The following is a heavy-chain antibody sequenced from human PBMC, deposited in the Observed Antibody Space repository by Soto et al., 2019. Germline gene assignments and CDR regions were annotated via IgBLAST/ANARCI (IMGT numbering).Heavy chain of an antibody. J-gene: IGHJ6*02. Sequence: QLQLQESGPGLVKPSATLSLTCTVSGGSISSSSYYWGWIRQPPGKGLEWIGSIYYSGYTYYNPSLKSRVTISVDTSKNQFSRKLSSVTAADTAVYYCARHNGPLYVGYYYDMDVWGQGTTVTVSS. CDR3: ARHNGPLYVGYYYDMDV. V-gene: IGHV4-39*01. CDR2: IYYSGYT. D-gene: IGHD3-16*01. CDR1: GGSISSSSYY.